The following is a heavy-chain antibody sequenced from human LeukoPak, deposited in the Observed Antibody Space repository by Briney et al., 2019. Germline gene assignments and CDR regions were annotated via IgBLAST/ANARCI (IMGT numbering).Heavy chain of an antibody. CDR1: GFTFSSYE. CDR2: ISNSGTAI. V-gene: IGHV3-48*03. CDR3: ARAAWSSSPDY. J-gene: IGHJ4*02. D-gene: IGHD6-13*01. Sequence: GGSLRLSCAASGFTFSSYEMNWVRQAPGKGLEWVSYISNSGTAIYYADSVKGRFTISRDNAKSSLYLQMNSLRAEDTAVYYCARAAWSSSPDYWGQGTLVTVSS.